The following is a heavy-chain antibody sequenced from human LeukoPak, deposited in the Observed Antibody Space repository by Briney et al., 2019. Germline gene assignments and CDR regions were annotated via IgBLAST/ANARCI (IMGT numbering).Heavy chain of an antibody. CDR2: INGSGGST. J-gene: IGHJ3*02. CDR1: GFTFSSYA. Sequence: GGSLRLSCASSGFTFSSYAMSGVRQAPGKGLEWVSAINGSGGSTYYAGSVKGRFTISRDNSKNTLYLQMNSLRAEDTAVYYCAKDNKGIAAAGSDAFDIWGQGTMVTVSS. D-gene: IGHD6-13*01. CDR3: AKDNKGIAAAGSDAFDI. V-gene: IGHV3-23*01.